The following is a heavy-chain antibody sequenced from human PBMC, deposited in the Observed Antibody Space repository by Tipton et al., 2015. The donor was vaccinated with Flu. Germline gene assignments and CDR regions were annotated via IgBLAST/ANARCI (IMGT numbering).Heavy chain of an antibody. D-gene: IGHD3-22*01. J-gene: IGHJ4*02. CDR1: GFTFSNYA. Sequence: SLKLSCAASGFTFSNYAMHWVRQAPGKGLEYVSAISSNGVNTYYGNSVKGRFTISGDNSKNTLYLQMGSLRAEDMAVYYCARRNYDSSGYYYDYWGQGILVTVSS. V-gene: IGHV3-64*01. CDR2: ISSNGVNT. CDR3: ARRNYDSSGYYYDY.